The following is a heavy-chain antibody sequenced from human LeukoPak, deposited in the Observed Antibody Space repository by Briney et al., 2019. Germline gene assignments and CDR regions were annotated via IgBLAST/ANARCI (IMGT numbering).Heavy chain of an antibody. CDR2: INHSGST. CDR3: ARGSRYYYGSGSYYNEYNWFDP. V-gene: IGHV4-34*01. Sequence: SETLSLTCAVYGGSFSGYYWSWIRQPPGKGLEWIGEINHSGSTNYNPSLKSRVTISVDTSKNQFSLKLSSVTAADTAVYYCARGSRYYYGSGSYYNEYNWFDPWGQGTLVTVSS. J-gene: IGHJ5*02. CDR1: GGSFSGYY. D-gene: IGHD3-10*01.